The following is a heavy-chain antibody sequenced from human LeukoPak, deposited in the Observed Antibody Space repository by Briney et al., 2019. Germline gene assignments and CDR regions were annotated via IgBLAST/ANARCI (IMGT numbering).Heavy chain of an antibody. CDR3: ARELYSSSSRDWFDP. J-gene: IGHJ5*02. V-gene: IGHV3-48*01. CDR2: ISSSSSTI. D-gene: IGHD6-6*01. CDR1: GFTFSSYS. Sequence: PGGSLRLSCAASGFTFSSYSMNWVRQAPGKGLEWVSYISSSSSTIYYADSVKGRFTISRDNAKNSLYLQMNSLRAEDTAVYYCARELYSSSSRDWFDPWGQGTLVTVSS.